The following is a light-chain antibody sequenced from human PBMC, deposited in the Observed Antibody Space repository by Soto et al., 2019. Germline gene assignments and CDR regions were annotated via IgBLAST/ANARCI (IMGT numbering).Light chain of an antibody. CDR3: QQYAYPPWT. CDR1: QSVSSSF. Sequence: VLTQSPGTVSLSPGETATLTCRTSQSVSSSFIGWYQQKRGQAPRLLIYGSSTRASGISGMFSGSVSGTAFNLTSSTLEPEVFSVYFCQQYAYPPWTFGQGTKV. J-gene: IGKJ1*01. V-gene: IGKV3-20*01. CDR2: GSS.